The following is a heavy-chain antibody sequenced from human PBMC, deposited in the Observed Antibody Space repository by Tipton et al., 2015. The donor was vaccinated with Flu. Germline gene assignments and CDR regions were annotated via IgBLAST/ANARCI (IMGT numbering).Heavy chain of an antibody. V-gene: IGHV4-39*01. CDR1: GGSVGSSSYS. J-gene: IGHJ5*02. Sequence: TLSLTCTVSGGSVGSSSYSWGWIRQSPGKGLEWIGNIIYSGTSYFNPSLKSRVTMPVDTSKNQFSLKVISVTAADTAVYYCARRSYSNYVSDPKNWSDPWGQGILVTVSS. CDR3: ARRSYSNYVSDPKNWSDP. CDR2: IIYSGTS. D-gene: IGHD4-11*01.